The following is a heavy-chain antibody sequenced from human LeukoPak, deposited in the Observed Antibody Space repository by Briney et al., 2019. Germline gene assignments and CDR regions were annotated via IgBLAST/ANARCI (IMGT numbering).Heavy chain of an antibody. D-gene: IGHD6-19*01. V-gene: IGHV3-30*18. J-gene: IGHJ4*02. CDR2: ISYDGSNK. Sequence: GGSLRLSCAASGFTFSSYGMHWVRQAPGKGLEWVAVISYDGSNKYYADSVKGRFTISRDNSKNTLYLQMNSLRAEDTAVYYCAKWAGDYWGQGTLVTVSS. CDR3: AKWAGDY. CDR1: GFTFSSYG.